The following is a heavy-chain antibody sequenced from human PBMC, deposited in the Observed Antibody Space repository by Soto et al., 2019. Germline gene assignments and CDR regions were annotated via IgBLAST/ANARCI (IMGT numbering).Heavy chain of an antibody. CDR3: AREEHSRSWNNLGY. CDR2: TYYRSKWYN. V-gene: IGHV6-1*01. D-gene: IGHD6-13*01. J-gene: IGHJ4*02. CDR1: GDSVSSNSAA. Sequence: SQTLSLTCAISGDSVSSNSAAWNWITQTPSRGLEWLGRTYYRSKWYNDYAVSVKSRITINPDTSKNQFSLQLNSVTPEDTPVYYCAREEHSRSWNNLGYWGQGTLVTVSS.